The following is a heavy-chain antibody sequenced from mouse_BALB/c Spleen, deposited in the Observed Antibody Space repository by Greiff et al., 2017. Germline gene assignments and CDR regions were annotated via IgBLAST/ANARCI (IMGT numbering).Heavy chain of an antibody. J-gene: IGHJ3*01. CDR2: IDPANGNT. V-gene: IGHV14-3*02. CDR3: AETAEFAY. D-gene: IGHD3-2*01. Sequence: VQLQQSGAELVKPGASVKLSCTASGFNIKDTYMHWVKQRPEQGLEWIGRIDPANGNTKYDPKFQGKATRTADTSSNTAYLQLSSLTSEDTAVYYCAETAEFAYWGQGTLVTVSA. CDR1: GFNIKDTY.